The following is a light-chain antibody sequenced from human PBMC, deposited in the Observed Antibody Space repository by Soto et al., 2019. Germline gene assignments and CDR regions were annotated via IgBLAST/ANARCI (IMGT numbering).Light chain of an antibody. CDR1: QNIISW. Sequence: DIQMTQSPSTLSASVGDRVTITCRASQNIISWLAWYQQKPGKAPRLLIYKASTLKSGVPSRFSGSGSGTEFTLTISSLQPDDFATYYCQHYNSYSEAFGQGTRWIS. CDR2: KAS. J-gene: IGKJ1*01. CDR3: QHYNSYSEA. V-gene: IGKV1-5*03.